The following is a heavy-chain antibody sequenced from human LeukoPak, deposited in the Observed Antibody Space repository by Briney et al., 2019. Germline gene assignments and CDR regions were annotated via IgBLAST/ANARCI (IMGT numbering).Heavy chain of an antibody. CDR3: ARGPYSYDSSGAFDI. D-gene: IGHD3-22*01. Sequence: SETLSLTCSVSGGSISSSSSYWGWIRQPPGKGLEWIANIYYSGSTYENTSLKSRVTISVDTSKNQFSLKLSSVTAADTAVYFCARGPYSYDSSGAFDIWGQGTMVTVSS. CDR1: GGSISSSSSY. CDR2: IYYSGST. J-gene: IGHJ3*02. V-gene: IGHV4-39*07.